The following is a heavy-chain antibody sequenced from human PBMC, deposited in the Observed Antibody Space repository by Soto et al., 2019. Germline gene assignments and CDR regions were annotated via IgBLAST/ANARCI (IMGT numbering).Heavy chain of an antibody. D-gene: IGHD6-13*01. V-gene: IGHV3-21*01. Sequence: PGGSLRLSCAASGFTFSSYSMNWVRQAPGKGLEWVSSISSSSSYIYYADSVKGRFTISRDNAKNSLYLQMNSLRAEDTAVYYCARDMQQLATPFDYWGQGTLVTVSS. CDR2: ISSSSSYI. J-gene: IGHJ4*02. CDR3: ARDMQQLATPFDY. CDR1: GFTFSSYS.